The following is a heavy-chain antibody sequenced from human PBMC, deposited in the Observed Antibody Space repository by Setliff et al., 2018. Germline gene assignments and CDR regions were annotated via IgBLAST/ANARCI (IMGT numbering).Heavy chain of an antibody. D-gene: IGHD3-3*01. CDR2: IIPIFGTA. V-gene: IGHV1-69*06. CDR1: GGTFSSYA. J-gene: IGHJ4*02. Sequence: SVKVSCKASGGTFSSYAISWVRQAPGQGLEWMGRIIPIFGTANYAQKFQGRVTITADKSTSTAYMELSSLRSEDTAVYYCASLSLGFTIFGVVIIDPYFDYWGQGTLVTVS. CDR3: ASLSLGFTIFGVVIIDPYFDY.